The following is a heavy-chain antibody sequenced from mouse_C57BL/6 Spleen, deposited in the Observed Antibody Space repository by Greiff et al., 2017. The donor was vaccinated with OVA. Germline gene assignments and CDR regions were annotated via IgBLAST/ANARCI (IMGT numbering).Heavy chain of an antibody. Sequence: VQLQQSGPELVKPGDSVKISCKASGYSFTGYFMNWVMQSHGKSLEWIGRINPYNGDTFYNQKFKGKATLTVDKSSSTAHMELRSLTSEDSAVYYCALIYYDYDEYFDVWGTGTTVTVSS. CDR1: GYSFTGYF. V-gene: IGHV1-20*01. CDR3: ALIYYDYDEYFDV. J-gene: IGHJ1*03. D-gene: IGHD2-4*01. CDR2: INPYNGDT.